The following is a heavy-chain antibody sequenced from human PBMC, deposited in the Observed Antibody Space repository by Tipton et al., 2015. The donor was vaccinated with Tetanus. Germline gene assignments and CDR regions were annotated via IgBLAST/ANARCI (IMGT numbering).Heavy chain of an antibody. CDR2: IYYSGST. J-gene: IGHJ5*02. CDR1: DGSISSYY. CDR3: ARDQSSSWYGNWFDP. V-gene: IGHV4-59*01. D-gene: IGHD6-13*01. Sequence: TLSLTCTVSDGSISSYYWSWIRQPPGKGLEWIGYIYYSGSTNYNPSLKSRVTISVDTSKNQFSLKLSSVTAADTAVYYCARDQSSSWYGNWFDPWGQGTLVTVSS.